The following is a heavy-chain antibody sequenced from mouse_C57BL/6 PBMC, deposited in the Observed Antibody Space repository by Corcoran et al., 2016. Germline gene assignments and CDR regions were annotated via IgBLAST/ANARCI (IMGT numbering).Heavy chain of an antibody. J-gene: IGHJ2*01. CDR3: ARQEYYEYALCF. D-gene: IGHD2-4*01. CDR2: INPNNGGT. V-gene: IGHV1-26*01. CDR1: GYTFTDYY. Sequence: EVQLQQSGPELVKPGASVKISCKASGYTFTDYYMNWVKQSHGKSLEWIGDINPNNGGTSYNQKFKGKATLTVDKSSSTAYMELRSLTSEDSAVYYCARQEYYEYALCFWGQGTTLTVSS.